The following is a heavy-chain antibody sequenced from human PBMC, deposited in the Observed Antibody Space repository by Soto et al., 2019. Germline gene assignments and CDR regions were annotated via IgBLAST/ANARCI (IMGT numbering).Heavy chain of an antibody. J-gene: IGHJ4*02. CDR3: AKNYFFDS. CDR2: ISSSSSYI. Sequence: GGSLRLSCAASGFTFSSYSMNWVRQAPGKGLEWVSSISSSSSYIYYADSVKGRFTISRDNSRNTLYLQMNSLRAEDTALYYCAKNYFFDSWGQGTLVTVPS. V-gene: IGHV3-21*04. CDR1: GFTFSSYS.